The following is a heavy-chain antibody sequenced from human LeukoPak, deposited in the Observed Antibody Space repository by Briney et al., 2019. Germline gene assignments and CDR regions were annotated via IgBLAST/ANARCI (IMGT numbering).Heavy chain of an antibody. CDR3: TTRGLGMAVADTSDGFDC. D-gene: IGHD6-19*01. CDR2: IKSKTVGGTT. CDR1: GFTFSNAW. J-gene: IGHJ4*02. Sequence: GGSLRLSCEASGFTFSNAWMSWVSQDPGNGREWVGRIKSKTVGGTTNFAAPVKGRFTISRDDSKNTLYLQMNSLKTEDTAVYYCTTRGLGMAVADTSDGFDCWGQGTLVTVSS. V-gene: IGHV3-15*01.